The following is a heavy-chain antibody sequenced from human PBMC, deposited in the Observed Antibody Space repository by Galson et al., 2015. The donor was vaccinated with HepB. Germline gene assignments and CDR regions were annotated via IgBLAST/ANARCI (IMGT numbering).Heavy chain of an antibody. CDR1: GFTFSSYA. D-gene: IGHD1-26*01. J-gene: IGHJ4*02. Sequence: SLRLSCAASGFTFSSYAMTWVRQAPGKGLAWVSAISSRGGTTFYADSVKGRFTISRDNVRNTMFLQMNSLRAEDMGVYYCVRDSGTYPGYYDFWGQGILVTVSS. CDR3: VRDSGTYPGYYDF. CDR2: ISSRGGTT. V-gene: IGHV3-23*01.